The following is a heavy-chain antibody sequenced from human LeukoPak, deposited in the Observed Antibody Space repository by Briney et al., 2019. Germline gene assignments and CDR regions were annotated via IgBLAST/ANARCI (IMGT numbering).Heavy chain of an antibody. V-gene: IGHV1-18*01. CDR3: ARVRGALVTYYFDY. CDR1: GYTFTSYG. Sequence: ASVKVSCKASGYTFTSYGISWVRQAPGQGLEWMGWISAYNGNTNYAQKLQGRVTMTTDTSTSTAYMELRSLRSDDTAVYYCARVRGALVTYYFDYWGQGTLVTVSS. J-gene: IGHJ4*02. D-gene: IGHD6-6*01. CDR2: ISAYNGNT.